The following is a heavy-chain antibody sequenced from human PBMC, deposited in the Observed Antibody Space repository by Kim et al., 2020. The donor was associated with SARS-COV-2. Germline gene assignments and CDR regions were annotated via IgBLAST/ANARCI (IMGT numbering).Heavy chain of an antibody. CDR3: AKDRRSCRALDY. V-gene: IGHV3-30*02. D-gene: IGHD3-10*01. Sequence: YYADSVKGRFTISRDNSKNTLYLQMNSLRAEDTAVYYCAKDRRSCRALDYWGQGTLVTVSS. J-gene: IGHJ4*02.